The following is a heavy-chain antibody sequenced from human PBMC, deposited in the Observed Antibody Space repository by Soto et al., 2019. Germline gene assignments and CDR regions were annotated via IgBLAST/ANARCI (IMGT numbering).Heavy chain of an antibody. CDR2: IIPIVGTA. CDR1: GGTFSSYA. V-gene: IGHV1-69*01. D-gene: IGHD3-16*01. CDR3: ARQLRSEGGMDV. J-gene: IGHJ6*04. Sequence: QVQLVQSGAEVKKPGSSVKVSCKASGGTFSSYAISWVRQAPGQGLEWMGGIIPIVGTANYAKKFHGRVTITADESTSTAYMELSSLRSEDTAVYYRARQLRSEGGMDVWGKGTTVTVSS.